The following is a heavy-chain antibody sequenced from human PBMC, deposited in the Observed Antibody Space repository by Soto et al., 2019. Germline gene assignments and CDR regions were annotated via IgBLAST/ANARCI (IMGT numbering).Heavy chain of an antibody. V-gene: IGHV3-30*18. D-gene: IGHD3-10*01. J-gene: IGHJ6*02. CDR1: GFTFSSYG. CDR3: AKNNARGRPRGGGYYGMDV. CDR2: ISYDGSNK. Sequence: GGSLRLSCAASGFTFSSYGMHWVRQAPGKGLEWVAVISYDGSNKYYADSVKGRFTISRDNSKNTLYLQMNSLRAEDTAVYYCAKNNARGRPRGGGYYGMDVWGQGTTVTVSS.